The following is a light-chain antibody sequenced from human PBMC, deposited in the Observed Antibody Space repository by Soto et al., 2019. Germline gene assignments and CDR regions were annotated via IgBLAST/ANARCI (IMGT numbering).Light chain of an antibody. CDR2: DAS. Sequence: EIVLTQSPGTLSLSPGERATLSCRASQSVPKNYLAWYQQKPGQAPRLLIHDASSRATGIPDRFSGSGSGTDFTLTINGLEPEDFAIYYCQQCSTSPLTFGGGTKVEIK. J-gene: IGKJ4*01. CDR3: QQCSTSPLT. CDR1: QSVPKNY. V-gene: IGKV3-20*01.